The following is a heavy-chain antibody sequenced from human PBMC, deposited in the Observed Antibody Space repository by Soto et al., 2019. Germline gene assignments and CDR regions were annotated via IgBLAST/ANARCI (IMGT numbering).Heavy chain of an antibody. CDR2: INPSGGST. J-gene: IGHJ4*02. D-gene: IGHD6-13*01. V-gene: IGHV1-46*01. Sequence: ASVKVSCKASGYTFTSYYMHWVRQAPGQGLEWMGIINPSGGSTSYAQKFQGRVTMTRDTSTSTVFLELSGLTSEDTAVYFCARDRLITRAGPAYWGQGSLVTVSS. CDR3: ARDRLITRAGPAY. CDR1: GYTFTSYY.